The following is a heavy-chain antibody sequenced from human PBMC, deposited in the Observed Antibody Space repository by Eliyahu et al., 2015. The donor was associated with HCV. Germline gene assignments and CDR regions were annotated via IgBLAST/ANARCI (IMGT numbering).Heavy chain of an antibody. CDR3: ARDRPSASIRDPKPRMDV. J-gene: IGHJ6*02. CDR2: IHTSGST. CDR1: GDSISPDF. D-gene: IGHD3-3*02. Sequence: QMQLQESGPGLVKPSETLSLTCTVSGDSISPDFWSWIRQSPGKGLEWIAYIHTSGSTMYNPSLRSRATISMDTSKNQFSLRLTSVTAADTAIYYCARDRPSASIRDPKPRMDVWGQGTTVTVSS. V-gene: IGHV4-59*01.